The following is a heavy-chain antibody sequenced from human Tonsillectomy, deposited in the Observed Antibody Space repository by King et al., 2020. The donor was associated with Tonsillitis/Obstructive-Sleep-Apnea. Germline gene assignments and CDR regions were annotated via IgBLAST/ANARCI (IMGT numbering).Heavy chain of an antibody. CDR1: GYSFPSYW. CDR2: IDPGDSDT. J-gene: IGHJ6*02. V-gene: IGHV5-51*03. Sequence: VQLVESGAEVKKPGESLKISCKGSGYSFPSYWIAWVRQMPGKGLEWMGIIDPGDSDTRYSPSFQGQVTISADKSISTAYLQWSSLKASDTAMYFCARRMSYYYSAMYVWGQGTTVTVSS. CDR3: ARRMSYYYSAMYV.